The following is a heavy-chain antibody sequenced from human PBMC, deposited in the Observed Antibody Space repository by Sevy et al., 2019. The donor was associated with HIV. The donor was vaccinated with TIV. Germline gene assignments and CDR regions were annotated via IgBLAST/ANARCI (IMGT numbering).Heavy chain of an antibody. D-gene: IGHD2-15*01. J-gene: IGHJ4*02. CDR3: ASANTVYGGNPFDY. Sequence: SQTLSLTCAISGDSVSSNSATWNWIRQSPSRGLEWLGRTYYRSKWYNDYAVSVTSRITINPDTSTNQVSLQPNSVTPEDTAVYYCASANTVYGGNPFDYWGQGTLVTVSS. CDR2: TYYRSKWYN. CDR1: GDSVSSNSAT. V-gene: IGHV6-1*01.